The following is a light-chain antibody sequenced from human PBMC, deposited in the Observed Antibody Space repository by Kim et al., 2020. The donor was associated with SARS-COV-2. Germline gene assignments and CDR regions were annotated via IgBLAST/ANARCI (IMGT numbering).Light chain of an antibody. CDR3: QDYGSSLYI. Sequence: PGQNASTPRQASQGIDRDYFCRFPQKPGPAPRLLLFGGSSRAHGIPTRFSGSGSGTDFPLTIKRLGPENFAVYYCQDYGSSLYIFGQGTKLEI. CDR2: GGS. J-gene: IGKJ2*01. V-gene: IGKV3-20*01. CDR1: QGIDRDY.